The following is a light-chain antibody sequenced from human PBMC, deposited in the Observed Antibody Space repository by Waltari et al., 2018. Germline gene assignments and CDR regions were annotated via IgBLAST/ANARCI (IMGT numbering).Light chain of an antibody. V-gene: IGLV1-44*01. CDR3: ATWDDRLTGVV. CDR2: SND. CDR1: YSNIGSNI. Sequence: QSVLTQPPSASGTPGQRVPISCSGSYSNIGSNIVTWYQPPPGTAHKLLIYSNDYRPSGVPDRFSGSKSGTSASLAISGLQSEDEADYYCATWDDRLTGVVFGGGTRVTVL. J-gene: IGLJ2*01.